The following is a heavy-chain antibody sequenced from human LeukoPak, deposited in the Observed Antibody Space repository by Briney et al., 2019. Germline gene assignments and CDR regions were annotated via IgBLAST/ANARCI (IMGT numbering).Heavy chain of an antibody. V-gene: IGHV3-53*01. Sequence: PGGSLRLSCAASGFTVSSNYMSWVRQAPGKGLEWVSVIYSGGSTYYADSVKGRFTISRDNSKNTLYLQMNSLRAEDTAVYYCARVNYDYVWGSPQYYFDYWGQGTMVTVSS. J-gene: IGHJ4*03. CDR3: ARVNYDYVWGSPQYYFDY. D-gene: IGHD3-16*01. CDR2: IYSGGST. CDR1: GFTVSSNY.